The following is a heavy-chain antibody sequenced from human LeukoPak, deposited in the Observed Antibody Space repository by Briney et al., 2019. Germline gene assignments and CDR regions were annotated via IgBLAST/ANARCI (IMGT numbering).Heavy chain of an antibody. Sequence: GGSLRLSCAASGFTFSSYAMNWVRQAPGKGLEWVSAISGSGGSTYYADSVKGRFTISRDNSKNTLFLQMNSLRAEDTAVYYCAKGLLPDSSCYANWYFDLWGRGTLVTVSS. CDR3: AKGLLPDSSCYANWYFDL. D-gene: IGHD3-22*01. CDR1: GFTFSSYA. V-gene: IGHV3-23*01. J-gene: IGHJ2*01. CDR2: ISGSGGST.